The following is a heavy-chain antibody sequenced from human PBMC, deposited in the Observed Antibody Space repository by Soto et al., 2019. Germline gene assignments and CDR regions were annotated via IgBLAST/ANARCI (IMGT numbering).Heavy chain of an antibody. CDR1: GFTFSSSS. J-gene: IGHJ4*02. Sequence: QMQMVQSGPEVKKPGTSVKVSCKASGFTFSSSSVEWVGQARGQRLERIGWIVIGTGNTNYAQRFQGSVTFTRDMSKSTAYMELISLRSEETAVYYCAAVPGDFDCWGQGPLVTVSS. D-gene: IGHD1-26*01. V-gene: IGHV1-58*01. CDR2: IVIGTGNT. CDR3: AAVPGDFDC.